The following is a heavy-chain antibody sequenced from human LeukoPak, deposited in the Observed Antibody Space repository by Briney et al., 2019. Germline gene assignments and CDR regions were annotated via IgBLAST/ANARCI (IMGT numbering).Heavy chain of an antibody. V-gene: IGHV1-18*01. CDR3: GRSYIPVAQDGIGF. J-gene: IGHJ4*02. D-gene: IGHD6-19*01. CDR1: GYTFTSYG. Sequence: ASVKVSCKASGYTFTSYGISWVRQAPGQGLEWMGWIGAYNGNTNYAQKFQGRVTMTTDTSTSTAYMELKSLRSDDTAVYYCGRSYIPVAQDGIGFWGQGTLVTVSS. CDR2: IGAYNGNT.